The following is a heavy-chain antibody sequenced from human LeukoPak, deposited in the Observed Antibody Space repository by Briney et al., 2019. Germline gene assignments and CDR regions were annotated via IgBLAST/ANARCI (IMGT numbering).Heavy chain of an antibody. CDR3: AKGRDFYVDY. J-gene: IGHJ4*02. V-gene: IGHV3-30*02. Sequence: GRSLRLSCAASGFTFSSYGMHWVRQASGKGLEWVAFIRYDGTNQYYTDSVKGRFTISRDNSNNRLYLQINSLRTEDTGVYYCAKGRDFYVDYWGQGTLVTVSS. CDR2: IRYDGTNQ. CDR1: GFTFSSYG. D-gene: IGHD3/OR15-3a*01.